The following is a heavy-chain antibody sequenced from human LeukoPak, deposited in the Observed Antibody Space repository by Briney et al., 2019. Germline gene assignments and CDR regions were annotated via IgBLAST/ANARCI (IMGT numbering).Heavy chain of an antibody. J-gene: IGHJ6*03. Sequence: GGSLRLTCAASGFTFSDYYMSWIRQAPGKGLEWVSYISSSGSTIYYADSVKGRFTISRDNAKNSLYLQMNSLRAEDTDVYYCGRLTTVTNYYYYYMDVWGKGTTVTISS. CDR3: GRLTTVTNYYYYYMDV. D-gene: IGHD4-17*01. CDR2: ISSSGSTI. V-gene: IGHV3-11*01. CDR1: GFTFSDYY.